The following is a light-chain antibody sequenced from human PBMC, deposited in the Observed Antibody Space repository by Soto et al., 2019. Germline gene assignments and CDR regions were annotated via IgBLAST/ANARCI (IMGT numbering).Light chain of an antibody. V-gene: IGLV1-47*01. CDR1: TSNIGSNY. Sequence: QSALTQPPSASGTPGQRVTISCFGSTSNIGSNYVYWYQQLPGTAPKLLIYMNNQRPSGVPDRFSGSKSGTSASLAISGLRSEDEADYYCAAWADSLSGRVFGGGTKLTVL. CDR2: MNN. J-gene: IGLJ2*01. CDR3: AAWADSLSGRV.